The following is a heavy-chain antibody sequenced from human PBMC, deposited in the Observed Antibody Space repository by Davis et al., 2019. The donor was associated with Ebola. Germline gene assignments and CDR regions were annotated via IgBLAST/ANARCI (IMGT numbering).Heavy chain of an antibody. D-gene: IGHD2-2*01. CDR3: AREDCSSTSWCYYGMDV. CDR2: ISAYNGNT. Sequence: ASVKVSCKASGYTFTSYGISWVRQAPGQGLEWMGWISAYNGNTNYAQKLQGRVTMTTDTSTSTAYMELRSLRSDDTAVYYCAREDCSSTSWCYYGMDVWGQGTTVTVSS. V-gene: IGHV1-18*01. CDR1: GYTFTSYG. J-gene: IGHJ6*02.